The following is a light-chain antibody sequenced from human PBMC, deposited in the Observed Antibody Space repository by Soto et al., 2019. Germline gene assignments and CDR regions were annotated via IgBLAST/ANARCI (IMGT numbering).Light chain of an antibody. CDR2: AAS. CDR3: QQSYSTPLT. CDR1: QSICSY. V-gene: IGKV1-39*01. Sequence: DIQMTQSPSSLSASLGDSVTITCRASQSICSYLNGYQQKPGKAPKLLIYAASSLQSGVPSRFSGSGSGTDFTLTISRLQLEDFATYYCQQSYSTPLTFGGGTKVEIK. J-gene: IGKJ4*01.